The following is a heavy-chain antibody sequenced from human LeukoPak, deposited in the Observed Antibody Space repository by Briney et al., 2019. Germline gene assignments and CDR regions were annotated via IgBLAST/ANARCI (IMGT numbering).Heavy chain of an antibody. D-gene: IGHD4-23*01. CDR1: GGTFSSYA. CDR3: ARDRTTVVTPTYNWFDL. CDR2: IIPIFGTA. V-gene: IGHV1-69*05. J-gene: IGHJ5*02. Sequence: SVKVSCKASGGTFSSYAISWVRQAPGQGLEWMGGIIPIFGTANYAQKFQGRATITTDESTSTAYMELSSLRSEDTAVYYCARDRTTVVTPTYNWFDLWGQGTLVTVSS.